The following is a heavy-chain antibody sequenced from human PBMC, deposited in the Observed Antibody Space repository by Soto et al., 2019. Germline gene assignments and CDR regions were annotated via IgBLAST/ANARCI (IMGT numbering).Heavy chain of an antibody. D-gene: IGHD7-27*01. CDR3: ARGLFTGDAYSGGWYYFDS. V-gene: IGHV4-4*02. CDR1: VGSISSSNW. Sequence: SETLSLTCAVSVGSISSSNWWSWVRQPPGKGLEWIGEINHSGSANYNPSLRSRVSISIGTPKNQFSLELTSVTAADTAVYYCARGLFTGDAYSGGWYYFDSWGQGTLVTVSS. CDR2: INHSGSA. J-gene: IGHJ4*02.